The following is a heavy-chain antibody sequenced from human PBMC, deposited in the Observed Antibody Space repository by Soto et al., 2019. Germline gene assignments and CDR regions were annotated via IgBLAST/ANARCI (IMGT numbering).Heavy chain of an antibody. CDR2: INHSGST. D-gene: IGHD4-4*01. J-gene: IGHJ4*02. CDR3: ARGVGYSNYFDY. Sequence: SETLSLTCAVYGVSFSGYYWSWIRQPPGKGLEWIGEINHSGSTNYNPSLKSRVTISVDTSKNQFSLKLSSVTAADTAVYYCARGVGYSNYFDYWGQGTLVTVSS. V-gene: IGHV4-34*01. CDR1: GVSFSGYY.